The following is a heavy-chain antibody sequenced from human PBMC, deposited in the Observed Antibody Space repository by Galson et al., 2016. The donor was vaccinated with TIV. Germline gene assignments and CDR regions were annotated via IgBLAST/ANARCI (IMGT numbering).Heavy chain of an antibody. D-gene: IGHD5-18*01. CDR1: GFTFGSYA. Sequence: LILSCAASGFTFGSYAMNWVRKAPGKGLEWVSSIGGSGGSPYYADSVKGRFTISRDSSKNTVFLQMNSLRAEDTAIYYCAKDRQWIPSTLDHWGQGTLVTVSS. J-gene: IGHJ4*02. V-gene: IGHV3-23*01. CDR3: AKDRQWIPSTLDH. CDR2: IGGSGGSP.